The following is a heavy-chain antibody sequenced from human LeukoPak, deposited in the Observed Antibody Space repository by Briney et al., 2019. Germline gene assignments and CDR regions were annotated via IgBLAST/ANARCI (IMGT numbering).Heavy chain of an antibody. J-gene: IGHJ3*02. D-gene: IGHD5-18*01. Sequence: PGGSLRLSCAASGFTFSSYWMSWVRQAPGKGLEWVSANSGSGGSTYYADSVKGRFTISRDNSKNTLYLQMNSLRAEDTAVYYCAKDLSQDTAMVNSDAFDIWGQGTMVTVSS. CDR1: GFTFSSYW. CDR2: NSGSGGST. CDR3: AKDLSQDTAMVNSDAFDI. V-gene: IGHV3-23*01.